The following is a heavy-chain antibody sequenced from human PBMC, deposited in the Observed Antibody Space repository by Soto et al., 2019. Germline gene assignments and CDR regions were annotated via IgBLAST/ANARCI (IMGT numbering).Heavy chain of an antibody. D-gene: IGHD1-7*01. CDR3: ARDFLLELRGSWFDP. J-gene: IGHJ5*02. CDR1: GDSVSSNSAA. CDR2: TYYRSKWYN. V-gene: IGHV6-1*01. Sequence: TCAISGDSVSSNSAAWNWIRQSPSRGLEWLGRTYYRSKWYNDYAVSVKSRITINPDTSKNQFSLQLNSVTPEDTAVYYCARDFLLELRGSWFDPWGQGTLGTVS.